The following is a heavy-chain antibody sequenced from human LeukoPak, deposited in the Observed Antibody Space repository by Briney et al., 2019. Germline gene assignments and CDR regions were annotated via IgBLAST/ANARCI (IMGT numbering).Heavy chain of an antibody. CDR3: ARKGRFGYYYGMDA. J-gene: IGHJ6*02. V-gene: IGHV4-59*01. D-gene: IGHD3-10*01. CDR2: IYYSGST. Sequence: SETLSLTCTVSGGSISSYYWSWIRQPPGKGLEWIGYIYYSGSTNYNPSLKSRVTISVDTSKNQFSLKLSSVTAADTAVYYCARKGRFGYYYGMDAWGQGTLVTVSS. CDR1: GGSISSYY.